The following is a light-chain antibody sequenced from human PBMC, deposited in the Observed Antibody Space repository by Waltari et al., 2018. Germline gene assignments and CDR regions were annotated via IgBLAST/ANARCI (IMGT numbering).Light chain of an antibody. CDR1: QSISSSY. CDR3: QQYDNWPLT. V-gene: IGKV3-15*01. J-gene: IGKJ4*01. CDR2: GIS. Sequence: ETVLTQSPATLSVSPGERATLSCRASQSISSSYFAWSQQKPGQAPRLLISGISTRATGIPARFSGSGSGTEFTLTISSLQSEDFAVYYCQQYDNWPLTFGGGTKVEIK.